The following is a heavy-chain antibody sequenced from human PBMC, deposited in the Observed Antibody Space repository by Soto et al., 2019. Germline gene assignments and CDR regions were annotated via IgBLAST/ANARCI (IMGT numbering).Heavy chain of an antibody. Sequence: GGSRRLSCAASGFRFSTYDMDWLRQGPGKGPGWIAHISTAILTIYYADSVKGRFTISRDNARNSLYLEMNSLRDEDTAVYYCARDRCYDNTCYSALEYWGQGNRFTVSS. V-gene: IGHV3-48*02. CDR2: ISTAILTI. CDR3: ARDRCYDNTCYSALEY. D-gene: IGHD3-10*01. J-gene: IGHJ4*01. CDR1: GFRFSTYD.